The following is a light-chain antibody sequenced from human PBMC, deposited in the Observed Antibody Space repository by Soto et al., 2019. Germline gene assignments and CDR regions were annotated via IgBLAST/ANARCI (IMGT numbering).Light chain of an antibody. Sequence: QSVLTQPPSVSGAPGQRVTISCTGTNSNLGAGYDVHWYQQLPGAAPKLVVFGNRNRPSGVPERFSGSKSGTSASLAITGRQAEEEADYYCHAYDYSRTAFVFGGGTKLTVL. CDR3: HAYDYSRTAFV. V-gene: IGLV1-40*01. J-gene: IGLJ3*02. CDR1: NSNLGAGYD. CDR2: GNR.